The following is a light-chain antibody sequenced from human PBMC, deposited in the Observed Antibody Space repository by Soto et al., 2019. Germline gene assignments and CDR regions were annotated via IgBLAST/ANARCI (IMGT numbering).Light chain of an antibody. Sequence: DAMMTQSTLSIPVTPGEPASISCRSSHSLLHKKGYTYLDWYLQKPGQSPHLLIYVGSDRASGVPDRFSGSGSGTDFTLRISRVEAEDVGVYYCMQALQTPFTFGGRTKVDIK. CDR1: HSLLHKKGYTY. CDR3: MQALQTPFT. J-gene: IGKJ4*01. CDR2: VGS. V-gene: IGKV2-28*01.